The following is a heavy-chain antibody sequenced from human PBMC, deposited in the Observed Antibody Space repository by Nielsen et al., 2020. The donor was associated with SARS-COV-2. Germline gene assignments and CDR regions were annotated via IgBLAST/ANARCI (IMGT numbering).Heavy chain of an antibody. V-gene: IGHV1-46*01. Sequence: ASVKVSCKASGDTFRSHAISWVRQAPGQGLEWMGIINPSGGSTSYAQKFQGRVTMTRDTSTSTVYMELSSLRSEDTAVYYCARGRMGAPLDWGQGTLVTVSS. CDR1: GDTFRSHA. J-gene: IGHJ4*02. CDR3: ARGRMGAPLD. CDR2: INPSGGST. D-gene: IGHD1-26*01.